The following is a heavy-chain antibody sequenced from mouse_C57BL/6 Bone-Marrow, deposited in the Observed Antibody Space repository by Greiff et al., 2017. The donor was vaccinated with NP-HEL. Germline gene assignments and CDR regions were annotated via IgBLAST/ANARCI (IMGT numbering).Heavy chain of an antibody. J-gene: IGHJ3*01. CDR3: ARKRAYYGSSYGFAY. V-gene: IGHV1-81*01. CDR1: GYTFTSYG. Sequence: QVQLKESGAELARPGASVKLSCKASGYTFTSYGISWVKQRTGQGLEWIGEIYPRSGNTYYNEKFKGKATLTADKSSSTAYMELRSLTSEDSAVYFCARKRAYYGSSYGFAYWGQGTLVTVSA. D-gene: IGHD1-1*01. CDR2: IYPRSGNT.